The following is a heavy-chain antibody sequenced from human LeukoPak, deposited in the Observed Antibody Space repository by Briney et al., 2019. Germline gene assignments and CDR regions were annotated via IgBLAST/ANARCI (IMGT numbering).Heavy chain of an antibody. D-gene: IGHD6-19*01. J-gene: IGHJ6*02. CDR1: GGSTSSYY. V-gene: IGHV4-59*01. CDR3: ARDLWGAVAYYGMDV. CDR2: IYYSGST. Sequence: SETLSLTCTVSGGSTSSYYWSWIRQPPGKGLGWIGYIYYSGSTNYNPSLKSRVTISVDTSKNQFSLKLSSVTAADAAVYYCARDLWGAVAYYGMDVWGQGTTVTVSS.